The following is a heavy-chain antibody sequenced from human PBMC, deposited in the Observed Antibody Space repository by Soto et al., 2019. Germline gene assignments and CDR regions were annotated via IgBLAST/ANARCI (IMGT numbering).Heavy chain of an antibody. CDR2: IRGSGGSI. CDR1: GFIFSSSA. D-gene: IGHD2-21*02. CDR3: AQCGRDILPYSIDV. V-gene: IGHV3-23*01. Sequence: EVQLLDSGGGLVQPGGALRLSCSASGFIFSSSAMNWVRQAPGKGLEWVSAIRGSGGSIYYADSVKGRFTISRDNSKTTVYQVGHRLKAQDRDVYYCAQCGRDILPYSIDVWGQGTTVTVSS. J-gene: IGHJ6*02.